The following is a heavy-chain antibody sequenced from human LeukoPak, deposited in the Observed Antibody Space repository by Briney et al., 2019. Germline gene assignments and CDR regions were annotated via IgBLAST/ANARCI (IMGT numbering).Heavy chain of an antibody. J-gene: IGHJ5*02. D-gene: IGHD4-17*01. CDR1: GYSFTSYW. Sequence: GESLKISCKGSGYSFTSYWIGWVRQMPGKGLEWMGIIYPGDSDTRYSPSFQGQVTISADKSISTAYLQWSSLKASDTAMYYCARFNFYGDSRFSWFDPWGQGTLATVSS. V-gene: IGHV5-51*01. CDR2: IYPGDSDT. CDR3: ARFNFYGDSRFSWFDP.